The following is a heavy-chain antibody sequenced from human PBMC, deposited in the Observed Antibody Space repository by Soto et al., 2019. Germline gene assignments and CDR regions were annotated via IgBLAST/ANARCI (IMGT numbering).Heavy chain of an antibody. CDR1: CGSISRSSYY. V-gene: IGHV4-39*01. Sequence: SGTLSLTCTVSCGSISRSSYYWGWVRQPPGEGVEWIGSIYYSGSTYYNPSLKSRVTISVDTSKNQFSLKLSSVTAADTAVYYCARRGYCSGGSCYRLYYFDYWGQGTQVTVSS. CDR2: IYYSGST. J-gene: IGHJ4*02. CDR3: ARRGYCSGGSCYRLYYFDY. D-gene: IGHD2-15*01.